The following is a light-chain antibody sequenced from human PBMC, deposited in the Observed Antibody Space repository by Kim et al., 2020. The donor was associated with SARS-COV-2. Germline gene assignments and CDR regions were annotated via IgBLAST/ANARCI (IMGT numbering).Light chain of an antibody. J-gene: IGLJ2*01. CDR3: QSYDSSNDVV. Sequence: TVTISCTRSSGGIASNYVQWYQQRPGSAPTTVIYEDNQRPSGVPDRFSGSIDSSSNSASLTISGLKTEDEADYYCQSYDSSNDVVFGGGTQLTVL. CDR1: SGGIASNY. V-gene: IGLV6-57*03. CDR2: EDN.